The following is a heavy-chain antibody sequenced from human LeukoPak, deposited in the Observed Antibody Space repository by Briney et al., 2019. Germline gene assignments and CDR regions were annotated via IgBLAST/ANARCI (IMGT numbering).Heavy chain of an antibody. V-gene: IGHV3-74*01. CDR2: INSDGSST. Sequence: GGSLRLSCAASGFTFSSYWMHWVRQAPGKGLVWVSRINSDGSSTSYADSVKGRFTISRDNAKNTLYLQMNSLRAEDTALYYCAKAGPDSSGFDYWGQGTLVTVSS. J-gene: IGHJ4*02. CDR1: GFTFSSYW. D-gene: IGHD3-22*01. CDR3: AKAGPDSSGFDY.